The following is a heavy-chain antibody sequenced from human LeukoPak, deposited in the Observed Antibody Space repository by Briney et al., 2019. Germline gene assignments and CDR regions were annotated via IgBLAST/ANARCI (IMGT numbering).Heavy chain of an antibody. Sequence: PSETLSLTCTVSGDSVSSSTYYWDWIRQPPGKGLEWIGNICYSVSTYYNPSLRSRVTMSVDTSKTQFSLRLSSVTAADTAIYYCARHSRCGYGGYENAFDLWGQGTMVSVSS. CDR1: GDSVSSSTYY. CDR3: ARHSRCGYGGYENAFDL. CDR2: ICYSVST. D-gene: IGHD5-12*01. V-gene: IGHV4-39*01. J-gene: IGHJ3*01.